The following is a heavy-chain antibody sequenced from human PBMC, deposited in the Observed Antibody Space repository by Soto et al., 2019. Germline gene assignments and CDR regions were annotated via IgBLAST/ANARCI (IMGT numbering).Heavy chain of an antibody. Sequence: GGSLRLSCVASGFTFSSYAMRWVRQAPGKGLEWVSAISDGGTSTFYTDSVKGRFTISRDNSKNTLYLQMNSLRAEDTAVYYCAKDSEYYYDSSGLAWGQGTLVTVSS. J-gene: IGHJ5*02. D-gene: IGHD3-22*01. V-gene: IGHV3-23*01. CDR2: ISDGGTST. CDR3: AKDSEYYYDSSGLA. CDR1: GFTFSSYA.